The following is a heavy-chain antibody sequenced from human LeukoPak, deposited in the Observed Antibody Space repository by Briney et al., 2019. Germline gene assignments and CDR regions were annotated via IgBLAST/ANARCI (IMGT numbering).Heavy chain of an antibody. V-gene: IGHV4-30-2*01. CDR2: IYHSGST. Sequence: GYIYHSGSTYYNPSLKSRVTISVDRSKNQFSLKLSSVTAADTAVYYCARAGRVQQYYFDYWGQGTLVTVSS. D-gene: IGHD1-1*01. CDR3: ARAGRVQQYYFDY. J-gene: IGHJ4*02.